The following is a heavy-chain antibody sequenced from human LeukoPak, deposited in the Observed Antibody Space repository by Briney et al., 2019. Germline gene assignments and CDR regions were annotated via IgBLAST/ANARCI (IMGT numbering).Heavy chain of an antibody. Sequence: GGSLRLSCAASRSIFTTYGIHWARQAPGKGLEWVAFIRYDGSNKYYADSVKGRFTISRDNSKNTLYLQMNSLRAEDTAVYYCAKDRQYSSSPKFDYWGQGTLVTVSS. CDR3: AKDRQYSSSPKFDY. CDR1: RSIFTTYG. V-gene: IGHV3-30*02. D-gene: IGHD6-13*01. CDR2: IRYDGSNK. J-gene: IGHJ4*02.